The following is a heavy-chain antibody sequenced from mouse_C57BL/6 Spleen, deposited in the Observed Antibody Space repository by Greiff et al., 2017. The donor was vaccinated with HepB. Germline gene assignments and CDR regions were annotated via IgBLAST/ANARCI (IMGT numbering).Heavy chain of an antibody. D-gene: IGHD1-1*01. CDR3: ARDGSSPLYAMDY. CDR1: GFTFSSYA. CDR2: ISDGGSYT. J-gene: IGHJ4*01. Sequence: EVMLVESGGGLVKPGGSLKLSCAASGFTFSSYAMSWVRQTPEKRLEWVATISDGGSYTYYPDNVKGRFTISRDNAKNNLYLQMSHLKSEDTAMYYCARDGSSPLYAMDYWGQGTSVTVSS. V-gene: IGHV5-4*01.